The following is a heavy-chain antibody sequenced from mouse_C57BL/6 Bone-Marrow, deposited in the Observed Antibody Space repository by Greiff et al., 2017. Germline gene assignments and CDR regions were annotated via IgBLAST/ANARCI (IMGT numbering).Heavy chain of an antibody. CDR2: INPNNGGT. Sequence: VQLQQSGPELVKPGASVKISCKASGYTFTDYYMNWVKQSHGKSLEWIGDINPNNGGTSYNQKFKGKATLTVDKSSSTAYMELRSLTSEDSAVYYCARRASGSRPEFAYWGQGTLVTVSA. D-gene: IGHD1-1*01. V-gene: IGHV1-26*01. CDR3: ARRASGSRPEFAY. J-gene: IGHJ3*01. CDR1: GYTFTDYY.